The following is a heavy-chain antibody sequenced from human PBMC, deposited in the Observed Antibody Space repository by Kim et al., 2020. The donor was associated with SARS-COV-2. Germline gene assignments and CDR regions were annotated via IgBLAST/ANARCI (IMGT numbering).Heavy chain of an antibody. CDR3: AKNPLTYCSGGNCYCDS. CDR2: ISGSGGST. V-gene: IGHV3-23*01. D-gene: IGHD2-15*01. CDR1: GFTFGSYA. Sequence: GGSLRLSCAASGFTFGSYATSWVRQAPGQGLEWVSAISGSGGSTYYADSVKGRFTISRDNSKNTLYLQMNSLRAEDTAVYYCAKNPLTYCSGGNCYCDSWGQGTLVTVSS. J-gene: IGHJ4*02.